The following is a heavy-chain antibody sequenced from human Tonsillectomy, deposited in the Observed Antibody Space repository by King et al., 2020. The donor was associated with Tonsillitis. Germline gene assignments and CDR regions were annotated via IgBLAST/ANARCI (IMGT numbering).Heavy chain of an antibody. J-gene: IGHJ3*02. V-gene: IGHV5-51*01. CDR2: IYPGDSDT. CDR3: ARQITGTFDAFDI. Sequence: FQLVQSGAEVKKAGESLKISCKGSGYSFTSNWIACVRQMPGKGLEWMGIIYPGDSDTRYSPSFQGQVTISVDKSISTAYLQWSSLKASDTAMYYCARQITGTFDAFDIWGQGTRVTVSS. D-gene: IGHD1-20*01. CDR1: GYSFTSNW.